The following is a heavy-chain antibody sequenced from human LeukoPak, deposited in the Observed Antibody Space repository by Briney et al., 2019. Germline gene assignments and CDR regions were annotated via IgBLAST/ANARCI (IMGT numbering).Heavy chain of an antibody. D-gene: IGHD4/OR15-4a*01. J-gene: IGHJ4*02. CDR1: GYTFTGYY. CDR3: AREDEGACDY. CDR2: INPNSGGT. Sequence: ASVKVYCKASGYTFTGYYMHWERQALGQGLEWMGWINPNSGGTNYAQKFQGWVTMTRDTSISTAYMELSRLRSDDTAVYYCAREDEGACDYWGQGTLVTVSS. V-gene: IGHV1-2*04.